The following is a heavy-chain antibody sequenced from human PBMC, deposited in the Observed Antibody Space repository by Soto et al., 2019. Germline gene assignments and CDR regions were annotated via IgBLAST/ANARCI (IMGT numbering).Heavy chain of an antibody. CDR2: IYYSGST. J-gene: IGHJ5*02. D-gene: IGHD2-2*01. V-gene: IGHV4-59*01. CDR3: ARSAAKNWFDP. Sequence: SETLSLTCTVSGGSISSYYWIWIRQPPGKGLEWIGYIYYSGSTNYNPSLKSRVTISVDTSKNQFSLKLSSVTAADTAVYYCARSAAKNWFDPWGQGTLVTVSS. CDR1: GGSISSYY.